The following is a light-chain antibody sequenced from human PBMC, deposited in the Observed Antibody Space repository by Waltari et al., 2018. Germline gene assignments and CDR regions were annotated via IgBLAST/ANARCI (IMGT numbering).Light chain of an antibody. V-gene: IGKV3-20*01. J-gene: IGKJ1*01. CDR2: GPS. CDR1: QIVISDS. Sequence: ENVLTQSPGTLSLSPGEGAALSCRASQIVISDSLAWYQHTPGQAPRLLIYGPSNRATGIPDRFRGSGSGTDFTLTISSLEPEDFAIYYCQQYSGSPRTFGQGTKVEIK. CDR3: QQYSGSPRT.